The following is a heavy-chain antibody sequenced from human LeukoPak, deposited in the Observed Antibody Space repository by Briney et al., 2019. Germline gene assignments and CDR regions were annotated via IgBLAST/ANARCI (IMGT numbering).Heavy chain of an antibody. CDR2: ISSSSSYT. CDR1: GFTFSDYY. J-gene: IGHJ4*02. Sequence: GGSLRLSCAASGFTFSDYYMSWIRQAPGKGLEWISYISSSSSYTNYVDSVKGRFTISRDNAKNSLYLQMNSLRAEDTTVYYCVRAVSVSSYYFDCWGQGTLVTVSS. CDR3: VRAVSVSSYYFDC. D-gene: IGHD5/OR15-5a*01. V-gene: IGHV3-11*05.